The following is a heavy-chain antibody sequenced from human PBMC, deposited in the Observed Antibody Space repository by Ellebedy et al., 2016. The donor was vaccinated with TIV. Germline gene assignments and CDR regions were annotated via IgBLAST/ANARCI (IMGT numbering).Heavy chain of an antibody. CDR2: INSGGGST. CDR1: GFTFSTYW. D-gene: IGHD4/OR15-4a*01. J-gene: IGHJ4*02. V-gene: IGHV3-74*01. Sequence: PGGSLRLSCVASGFTFSTYWMHWVRQAPGKGLVWVSHINSGGGSTNYAESVKGRFTISRDNAKNTLYLRMNSLRAEDTAVYYCAFQTGGAVYWGPGTLVTVSS. CDR3: AFQTGGAVY.